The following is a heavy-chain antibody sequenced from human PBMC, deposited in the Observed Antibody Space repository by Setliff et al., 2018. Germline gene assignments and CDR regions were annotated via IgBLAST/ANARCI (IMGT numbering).Heavy chain of an antibody. D-gene: IGHD3-10*01. J-gene: IGHJ6*02. Sequence: LSLTCTVSGGSISTYYWSWIRQPPGKGPEWIGYIYYSGSTNYNPSLKSRLTISVDTSKNQFSLKLSSVTAADTAAYYCARDARAPWFYYGMDVWGQGTTVTVSS. CDR2: IYYSGST. CDR1: GGSISTYY. CDR3: ARDARAPWFYYGMDV. V-gene: IGHV4-59*01.